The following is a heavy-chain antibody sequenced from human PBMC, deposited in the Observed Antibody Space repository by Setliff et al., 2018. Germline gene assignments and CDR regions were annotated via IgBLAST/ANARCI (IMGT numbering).Heavy chain of an antibody. V-gene: IGHV3-33*01. CDR2: IWYDGSNS. CDR3: ARGTQAYTSWTDSALGY. D-gene: IGHD2-15*01. Sequence: GSLRLSCAASGFTFSSYGFHWVRQAPGKGLEWVAVIWYDGSNSYYADSVKGRFTISRDNSRNMLYMQMNSLRADDTAVYYCARGTQAYTSWTDSALGYWGKGTQVTVSS. J-gene: IGHJ4*02. CDR1: GFTFSSYG.